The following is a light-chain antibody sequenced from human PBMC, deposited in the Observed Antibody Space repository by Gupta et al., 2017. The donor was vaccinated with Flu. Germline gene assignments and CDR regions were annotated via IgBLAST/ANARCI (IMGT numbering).Light chain of an antibody. CDR1: GDNIGSND. J-gene: IGLJ2*01. V-gene: IGLV1-47*02. Sequence: RSTITCAGWGDNIGSNDVYWYQQMPGPAPKLVIYSNRQRPSGFPDRFSGSKSGNAASLAIRGVRAEDEADYYCEVWDDSIGDVVFGGGTKLTVL. CDR2: SNR. CDR3: EVWDDSIGDVV.